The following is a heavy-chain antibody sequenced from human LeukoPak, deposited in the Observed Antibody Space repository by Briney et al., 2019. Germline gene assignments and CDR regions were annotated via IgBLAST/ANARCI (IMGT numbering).Heavy chain of an antibody. V-gene: IGHV4-39*01. CDR3: ARQGDCSSTSCGPDY. D-gene: IGHD2-2*01. Sequence: SETLSLTCTVSGGSISSSYYWGWIRQPPGKGLEWIGSIYYSGSTYYNPSLKSRVTISVDTSKNQFSLKLSSVTAADTAVYYCARQGDCSSTSCGPDYWGQGTLVTVSS. CDR2: IYYSGST. CDR1: GGSISSSYY. J-gene: IGHJ4*02.